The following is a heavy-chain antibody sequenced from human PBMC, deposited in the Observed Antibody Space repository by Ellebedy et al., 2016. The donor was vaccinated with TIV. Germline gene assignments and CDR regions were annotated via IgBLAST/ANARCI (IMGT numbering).Heavy chain of an antibody. V-gene: IGHV3-48*01. Sequence: GESLKISCAAPGFMLSRYSMTWVRQASGKGPEWISHIDSSSRTIYYADSVKGRFSISRDNAKNSLYLQMHSLTAEDTAVYYCARDSHLAYGMDVWGQGTTVTVSS. CDR2: IDSSSRTI. J-gene: IGHJ6*02. CDR1: GFMLSRYS. CDR3: ARDSHLAYGMDV.